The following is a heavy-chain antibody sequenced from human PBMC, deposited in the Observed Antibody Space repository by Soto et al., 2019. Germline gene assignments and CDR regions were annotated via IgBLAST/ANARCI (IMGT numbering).Heavy chain of an antibody. Sequence: QVQLQESGPGLVKPSGTLSLTCAVSGDSISSDKWWRWVRQPPGKGLEWIGEIHHSGRTNYNPSLKSRVTIVVEKSKNQVSLELSSMTAADTAVYYCASGGDWQFDYWGQGTLVTVSS. CDR2: IHHSGRT. CDR1: GDSISSDKW. J-gene: IGHJ4*02. CDR3: ASGGDWQFDY. D-gene: IGHD2-21*02. V-gene: IGHV4-4*02.